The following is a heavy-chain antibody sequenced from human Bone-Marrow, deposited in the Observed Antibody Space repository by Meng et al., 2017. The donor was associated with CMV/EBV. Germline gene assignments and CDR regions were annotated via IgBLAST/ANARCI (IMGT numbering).Heavy chain of an antibody. CDR1: GGTFSNYA. CDR3: ASAFRPNDFWSGYSQEDYYYGMDV. D-gene: IGHD3-3*01. V-gene: IGHV1-69*05. Sequence: SVKVSCKASGGTFSNYAVTWVRQAPGQGLEWMGGIIPIFGTANYAQKFQGRVTITTDESTSTAYMELSSLRSEDTAVYYCASAFRPNDFWSGYSQEDYYYGMDVWGQGTTVTVSS. J-gene: IGHJ6*02. CDR2: IIPIFGTA.